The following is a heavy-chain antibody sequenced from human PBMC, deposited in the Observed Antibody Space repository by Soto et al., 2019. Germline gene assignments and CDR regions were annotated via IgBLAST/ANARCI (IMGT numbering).Heavy chain of an antibody. CDR3: ARDGDYYDSSGYFLRDAFDI. V-gene: IGHV3-11*01. D-gene: IGHD3-22*01. Sequence: QVQLVESGGGLVKPGGSLTLSCAASGFTFSDYYMSWIRQAPGKGLEWVSYISSSGSTITYADSVKGRFTISRDNAXKSLYLQMNSLRAEDTAVYYCARDGDYYDSSGYFLRDAFDIWGQGTMVTVSS. CDR2: ISSSGSTI. J-gene: IGHJ3*02. CDR1: GFTFSDYY.